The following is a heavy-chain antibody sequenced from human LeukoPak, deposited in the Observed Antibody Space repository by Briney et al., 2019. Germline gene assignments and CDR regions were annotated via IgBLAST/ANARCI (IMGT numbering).Heavy chain of an antibody. CDR3: VTQSLYCSGGSCYPPMIDY. V-gene: IGHV3-23*01. CDR1: GFTFSTFA. Sequence: GGSLRLSCEASGFTFSTFAMIWVRQPPGKGLEWVSSIFPSGGEIHYADSVRGRFIIARDNSKNTLYLQMNSLRAEDTAVYYCVTQSLYCSGGSCYPPMIDYWGQGTLVTVSS. J-gene: IGHJ4*02. CDR2: IFPSGGEI. D-gene: IGHD2-15*01.